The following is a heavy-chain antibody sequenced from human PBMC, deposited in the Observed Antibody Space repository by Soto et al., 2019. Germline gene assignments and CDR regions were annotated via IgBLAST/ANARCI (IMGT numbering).Heavy chain of an antibody. CDR2: IIPIFGTA. V-gene: IGHV1-69*13. Sequence: ASVKVSCKASGGTFSSYAISWVRQAPGQGLEWMGGIIPIFGTANYAQKFQGRVTITADESTSTAYMELSSLRSEDTAVYYCARDSGVPSSSWSISYYGMHVRGQGTPVKVSS. J-gene: IGHJ6*02. D-gene: IGHD6-13*01. CDR3: ARDSGVPSSSWSISYYGMHV. CDR1: GGTFSSYA.